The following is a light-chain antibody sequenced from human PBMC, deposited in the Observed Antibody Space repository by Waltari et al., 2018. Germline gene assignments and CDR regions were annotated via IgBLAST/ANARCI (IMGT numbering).Light chain of an antibody. CDR3: QLLYSYPLT. V-gene: IGKV1-9*01. J-gene: IGKJ4*01. CDR2: AAS. Sequence: IQLTQSPSSLSASVGDRVTITCRASQGFSSNLAWFQQRPGKAPKLLIYAASTLQSRFPSRFSSSGSGTDFTLTITSLQPEDFATYYCQLLYSYPLTFGGGTKVEIK. CDR1: QGFSSN.